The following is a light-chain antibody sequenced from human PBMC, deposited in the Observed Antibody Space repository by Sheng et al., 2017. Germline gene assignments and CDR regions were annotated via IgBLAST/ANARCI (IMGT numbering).Light chain of an antibody. Sequence: DIQMTQSPSTLSASVGERVTITCRVSQSVSSWLAWYQQKVGKAPKLLIYRASSLEGGVPSRFSGSGSGTEFTLTISSLQPDDFATYYCQQYSFFPWTFGRGTKVEI. V-gene: IGKV1-5*03. CDR3: QQYSFFPWT. CDR2: RAS. J-gene: IGKJ1*01. CDR1: QSVSSW.